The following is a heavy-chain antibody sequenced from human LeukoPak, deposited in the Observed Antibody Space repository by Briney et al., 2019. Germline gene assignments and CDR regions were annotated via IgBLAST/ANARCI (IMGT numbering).Heavy chain of an antibody. J-gene: IGHJ4*02. CDR2: INPSGGST. Sequence: ASVKVSCKASGYTFTSYYMHWVRQAPGQGLEWMGIINPSGGSTSYAQKFQGRVAMTRDMSTSTVYMELSSLRSEDTAVYYCARDGPKRYCTNGVCYRGSLDYWGQGTLVTVSS. V-gene: IGHV1-46*01. CDR3: ARDGPKRYCTNGVCYRGSLDY. D-gene: IGHD2-8*01. CDR1: GYTFTSYY.